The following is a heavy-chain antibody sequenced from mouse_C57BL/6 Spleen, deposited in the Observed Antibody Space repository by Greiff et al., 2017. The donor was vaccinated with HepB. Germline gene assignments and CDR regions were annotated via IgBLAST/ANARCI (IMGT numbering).Heavy chain of an antibody. CDR1: GFTFSDHG. CDR3: ARGGARDYFDY. J-gene: IGHJ2*01. CDR2: ISSGSSTI. Sequence: EVQRVESGGGLVKPGGSLKLSCAASGFTFSDHGMHWVRQAPEKGLEWVAYISSGSSTIYYADTVKGRFTISRDNAKNTLFLQMTSLRSEDTAMYYCARGGARDYFDYWGQGTTLTVSS. V-gene: IGHV5-17*01.